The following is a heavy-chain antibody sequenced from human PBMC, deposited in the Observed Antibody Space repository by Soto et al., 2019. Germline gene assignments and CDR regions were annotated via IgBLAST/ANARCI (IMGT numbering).Heavy chain of an antibody. V-gene: IGHV4-59*08. CDR2: IYHSGST. CDR1: GGSISSYY. J-gene: IGHJ4*02. D-gene: IGHD3-3*01. CDR3: ARQREWLFHPYFDY. Sequence: SETLSLTCTVSGGSISSYYWSWTRQPPGKGLEWIGYIYHSGSTSYNPSLKSRVTISVDTSKNQFSLNLSSVTAADTAVYYCARQREWLFHPYFDYWGQGTLVTASS.